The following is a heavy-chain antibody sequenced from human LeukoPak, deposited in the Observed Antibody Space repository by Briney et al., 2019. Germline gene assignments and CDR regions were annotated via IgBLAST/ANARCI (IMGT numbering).Heavy chain of an antibody. Sequence: ASVKVSCKASGYTFTSYGISWVRQAPGQGLEWMGWISAYNGNTNYARKLQGRVTMTTDTSTSTAYMELRSLRSDDTAVYYCARVPHSSSWYGYYFDYWGQGTLVTVSS. D-gene: IGHD6-13*01. V-gene: IGHV1-18*01. CDR1: GYTFTSYG. CDR3: ARVPHSSSWYGYYFDY. CDR2: ISAYNGNT. J-gene: IGHJ4*02.